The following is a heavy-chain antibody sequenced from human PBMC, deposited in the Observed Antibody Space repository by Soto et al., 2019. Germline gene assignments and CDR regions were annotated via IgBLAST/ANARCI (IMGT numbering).Heavy chain of an antibody. V-gene: IGHV3-7*01. J-gene: IGHJ4*02. CDR1: GFTFRSYW. Sequence: VQLVESGGGLVQPGGSLGLSCAASGFTFRSYWMSWVRQAAGSGLEWVANINQDGSETSYLDSVKGRFTISKDNAKNSLYLQMNSLRAEGTAVYFFARGRFQREEWGQGTPVTVSS. CDR3: ARGRFQREE. CDR2: INQDGSET.